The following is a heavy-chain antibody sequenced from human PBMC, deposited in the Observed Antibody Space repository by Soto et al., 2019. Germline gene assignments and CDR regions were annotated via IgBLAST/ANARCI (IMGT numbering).Heavy chain of an antibody. CDR2: IYHSGST. J-gene: IGHJ6*02. Sequence: QLQLQECGSGLVKPSQTLSLTCAVSGGSISSGGYSWGWIRQPPGKGLEWIGYIYHSGSTYYNPSLKSRVTISVDRSKNQFSLKLSSVTAADTAVYYCARVPDVWGQGTTVTVSS. CDR3: ARVPDV. V-gene: IGHV4-30-2*01. CDR1: GGSISSGGYS.